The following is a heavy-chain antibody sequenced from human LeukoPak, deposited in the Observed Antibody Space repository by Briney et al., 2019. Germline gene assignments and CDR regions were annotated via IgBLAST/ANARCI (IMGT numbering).Heavy chain of an antibody. D-gene: IGHD4-17*01. V-gene: IGHV3-23*01. Sequence: GGSLRLSCAASGFTFSSYAMHWVRQAPGKGLEWVSVISGSGGSTDYADSVKGRFSISRDNSKNTLYLQMNSLRAEDTAVYYCAKSDLDYGDYPAGGMDVWGQGTTVTVSS. CDR1: GFTFSSYA. CDR2: ISGSGGST. J-gene: IGHJ6*02. CDR3: AKSDLDYGDYPAGGMDV.